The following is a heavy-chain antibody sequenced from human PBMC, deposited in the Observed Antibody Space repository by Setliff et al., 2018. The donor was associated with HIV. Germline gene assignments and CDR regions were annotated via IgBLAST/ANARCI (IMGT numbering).Heavy chain of an antibody. V-gene: IGHV4-61*09. J-gene: IGHJ3*02. Sequence: PSETLSLTCTVSGGSISSGSYYWSWIRQPAGEGLEWIGQIHTTGTTNCNPSLKSRVTISVDTSKNQFSLQLSPVTAADTAVYYCARHSIAVVIGVPERDDAFDIWGHGTMVTVSS. CDR3: ARHSIAVVIGVPERDDAFDI. D-gene: IGHD2-21*01. CDR1: GGSISSGSYY. CDR2: IHTTGTT.